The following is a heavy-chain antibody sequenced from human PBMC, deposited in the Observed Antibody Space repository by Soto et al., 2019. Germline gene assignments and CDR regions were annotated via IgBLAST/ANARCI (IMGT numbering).Heavy chain of an antibody. V-gene: IGHV3-7*03. J-gene: IGHJ6*02. D-gene: IGHD1-26*01. CDR2: IKQDGSEK. Sequence: LRLSCAASGFTFSSYWMSWVRQAPGKGLEWVANIKQDGSEKYYVDSVKGRFTISRDNAKNSLYLQMNSLRAEDTAVYYCARDKGSIVGATRLTYYYYYGMDVWGQGTTVTVSS. CDR3: ARDKGSIVGATRLTYYYYYGMDV. CDR1: GFTFSSYW.